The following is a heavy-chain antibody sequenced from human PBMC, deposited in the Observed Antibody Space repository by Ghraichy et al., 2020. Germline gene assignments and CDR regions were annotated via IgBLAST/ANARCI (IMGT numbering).Heavy chain of an antibody. CDR2: ISGSGGST. V-gene: IGHV3-23*01. CDR1: GFTFSSYA. Sequence: GGSLRLSCAASGFTFSSYAMSWVRQAPGKGLEWVSAISGSGGSTYYADSVKGRFTISRDNSKNTLYLQMNSLRAEDTAVYYCAKISWSGYHQYGMDVWGQGTTVTVSS. D-gene: IGHD3-3*01. J-gene: IGHJ6*02. CDR3: AKISWSGYHQYGMDV.